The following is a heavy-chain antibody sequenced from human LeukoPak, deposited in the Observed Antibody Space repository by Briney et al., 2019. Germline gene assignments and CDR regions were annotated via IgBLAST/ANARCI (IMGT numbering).Heavy chain of an antibody. CDR2: IYYSGST. CDR3: ARDISDGYSHYFDY. Sequence: PSETLSLTCTVSGGSVSSGSYYWSWIRQPPGKGLEWIGYIYYSGSTNYNPSLKSRVTISVDTSKNQFSLKLSSVTAADTAVYYCARDISDGYSHYFDYWGQGTLVTVSS. CDR1: GGSVSSGSYY. D-gene: IGHD1-1*01. J-gene: IGHJ4*02. V-gene: IGHV4-61*01.